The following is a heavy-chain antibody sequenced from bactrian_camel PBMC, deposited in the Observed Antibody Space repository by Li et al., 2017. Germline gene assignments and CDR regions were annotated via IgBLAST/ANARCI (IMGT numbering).Heavy chain of an antibody. Sequence: HVQLVESGGGSVQAGGSLRLSCAVSGDTYRSTCMGWFRQAPGREREEVAFVYMDSGMTIPADSVYYADSVKGRFTISQDNAKNTVYLQMNSLKPEDSAMYYCAASRSHWFGRWVLSATSYNYWGRGTQVTVS. J-gene: IGHJ4*01. CDR3: AASRSHWFGRWVLSATSYNY. D-gene: IGHD1*01. CDR1: GDTYRSTC. CDR2: VYMDSGMTIPADSV. V-gene: IGHV3S1*01.